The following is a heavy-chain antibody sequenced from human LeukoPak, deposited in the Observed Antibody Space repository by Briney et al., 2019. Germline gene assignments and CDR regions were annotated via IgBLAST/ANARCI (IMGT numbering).Heavy chain of an antibody. CDR1: GFTFSSYS. J-gene: IGHJ4*02. CDR3: ARRPYGDYDD. D-gene: IGHD4-17*01. CDR2: ISSSSSYI. Sequence: GGSLRLSCAASGFTFSSYSMNWVRQAPGKGLEWVSSISSSSSYIYYADSARGRFTISRDNAKNSLYLQMNSLRAEDTAVYYCARRPYGDYDDWGQGTLVTVSS. V-gene: IGHV3-21*01.